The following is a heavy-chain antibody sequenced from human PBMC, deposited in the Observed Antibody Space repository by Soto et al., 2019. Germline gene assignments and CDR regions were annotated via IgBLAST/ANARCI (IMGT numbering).Heavy chain of an antibody. D-gene: IGHD2-2*01. Sequence: EVQLVESGGGLVQPGGSLRLSCAASGFTFSSYEMNWVRQAPGKGLEWVSYISSSSSTIYYADSVKGRFTISRDNAKNSLYLQMNSLRDEDTAVYYCARENQLLLGNWFDPWGQGTLVTVSS. J-gene: IGHJ5*02. CDR3: ARENQLLLGNWFDP. V-gene: IGHV3-48*03. CDR1: GFTFSSYE. CDR2: ISSSSSTI.